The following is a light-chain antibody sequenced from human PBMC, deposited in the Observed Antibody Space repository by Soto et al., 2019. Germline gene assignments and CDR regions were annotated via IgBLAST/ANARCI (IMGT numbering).Light chain of an antibody. V-gene: IGKV1-39*01. CDR2: SAS. CDR1: QSISKY. Sequence: DIQMTQSPSSLSASVGDRITITCRASQSISKYLNWYQQKPGKAPKLLIYSASSLQSGVPSRFSGSGSGADFTLTISSLQPEDFVTYYCQQSYRTTTFGGGTTVEIK. CDR3: QQSYRTTT. J-gene: IGKJ4*01.